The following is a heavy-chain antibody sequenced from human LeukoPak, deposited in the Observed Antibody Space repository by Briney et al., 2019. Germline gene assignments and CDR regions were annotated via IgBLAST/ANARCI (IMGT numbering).Heavy chain of an antibody. CDR3: AKALPRGYYYDSSGLDI. Sequence: GGSLRLSCAASGFTFSSYAMIWVRQAPGKGLEWVSVISGSGGNTYYGDSVKGRFIMSGDNSNNTLYLQMNSLRAEDTAVYYCAKALPRGYYYDSSGLDIWGQGTMVTVSS. CDR1: GFTFSSYA. V-gene: IGHV3-23*01. J-gene: IGHJ3*02. D-gene: IGHD3-22*01. CDR2: ISGSGGNT.